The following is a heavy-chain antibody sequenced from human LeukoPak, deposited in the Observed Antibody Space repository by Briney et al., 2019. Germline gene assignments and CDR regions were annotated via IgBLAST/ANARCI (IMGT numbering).Heavy chain of an antibody. D-gene: IGHD3-9*01. Sequence: PETLSLTCAVYGGSFSGYYWSWIRQPPGKGLEWIGEINHSGSANYNPSLKSRVTISVDTSKNQFSLKLSSVTAADTAVYYCARGTPWDVLRYFGYYYGMDVWGKGTTVTVSS. J-gene: IGHJ6*04. V-gene: IGHV4-34*01. CDR2: INHSGSA. CDR1: GGSFSGYY. CDR3: ARGTPWDVLRYFGYYYGMDV.